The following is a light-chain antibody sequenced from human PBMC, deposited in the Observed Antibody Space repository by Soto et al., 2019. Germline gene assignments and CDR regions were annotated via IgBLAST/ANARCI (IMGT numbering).Light chain of an antibody. CDR3: QQYGSSGT. Sequence: PGERLTLSCRASQSVSSSYLTWYQQKPXQXPXTLIYGASNRTTGIPDRFSGSASGTDFTLTISRLEPEDFAVYYCQQYGSSGTFGQGTKVDI. J-gene: IGKJ1*01. V-gene: IGKV3-20*01. CDR1: QSVSSSY. CDR2: GAS.